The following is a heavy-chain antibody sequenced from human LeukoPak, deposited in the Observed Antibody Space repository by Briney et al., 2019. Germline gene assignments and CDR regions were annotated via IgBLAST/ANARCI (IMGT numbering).Heavy chain of an antibody. CDR1: GFTFRSHD. J-gene: IGHJ3*02. D-gene: IGHD3/OR15-3a*01. CDR2: ISASGGST. Sequence: GGSLRLSCAASGFTFRSHDMSWVRQAPGKGLEWVSGISASGGSTFYADSVKGRFTISRDNSKNTLYLQMNGLRVEDTAVYYCVREGPRGLAFDIWGQGTMVTVSS. CDR3: VREGPRGLAFDI. V-gene: IGHV3-23*01.